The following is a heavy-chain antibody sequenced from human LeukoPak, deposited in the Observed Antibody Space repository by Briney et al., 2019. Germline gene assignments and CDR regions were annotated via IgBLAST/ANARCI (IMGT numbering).Heavy chain of an antibody. Sequence: GGSLRLSCAASGFTFSSYSMNWVRQAPGKGLEWVSSISSSSSYIYYADSVKGRFTVSRDNAKNSLYLQMNSLRAEDTAVYYCARYDFGVNYYSMDVWGKGTTVTVSS. J-gene: IGHJ6*03. V-gene: IGHV3-21*01. CDR3: ARYDFGVNYYSMDV. D-gene: IGHD3-3*01. CDR2: ISSSSSYI. CDR1: GFTFSSYS.